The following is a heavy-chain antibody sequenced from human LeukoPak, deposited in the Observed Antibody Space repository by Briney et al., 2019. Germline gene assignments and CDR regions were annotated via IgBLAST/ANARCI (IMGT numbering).Heavy chain of an antibody. CDR1: GGSISGYY. CDR2: IYYSGTT. D-gene: IGHD4/OR15-4a*01. V-gene: IGHV4-59*01. CDR3: ARMGAIAGASANPDY. J-gene: IGHJ4*02. Sequence: SETLSLTCTVSGGSISGYYWSWIRQPPGKGLEWIGYIYYSGTTDYSPSLRSRVTMSLDTSENQFSLKLSSVTTADTAVYYCARMGAIAGASANPDYWGQGTLVSVSS.